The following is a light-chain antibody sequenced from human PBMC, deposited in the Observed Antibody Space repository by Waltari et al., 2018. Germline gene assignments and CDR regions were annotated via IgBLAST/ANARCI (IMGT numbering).Light chain of an antibody. CDR1: QSVTNY. Sequence: EIVLTQSPAILSLSPGERASLSCRASQSVTNYLAWYQQKPGQAPRHLIYDTSNRATGIPARFSGSGFGTDFTLTISSLEHEDFAVYYCQQRRDWPLTFGGGTKVEIK. J-gene: IGKJ4*01. CDR3: QQRRDWPLT. V-gene: IGKV3-11*01. CDR2: DTS.